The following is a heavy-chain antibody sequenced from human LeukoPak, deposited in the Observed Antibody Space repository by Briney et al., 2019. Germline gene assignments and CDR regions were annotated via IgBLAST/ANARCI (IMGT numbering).Heavy chain of an antibody. CDR1: GFKFSDYY. J-gene: IGHJ4*02. CDR3: VRDGGVSGYDLLDY. D-gene: IGHD5-12*01. CDR2: INQDGSEE. V-gene: IGHV3-7*01. Sequence: GGSLRLSCAAYGFKFSDYYMKWIRQAPGKGLEWVAQINQDGSEEYYMDSVKARFTIPRDNAKNSVLLQMNSLRAEDTAVYYCVRDGGVSGYDLLDYWGQGTLVTVSS.